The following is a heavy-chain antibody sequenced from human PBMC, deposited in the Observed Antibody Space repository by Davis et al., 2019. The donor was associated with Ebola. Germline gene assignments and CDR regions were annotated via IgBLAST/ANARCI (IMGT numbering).Heavy chain of an antibody. Sequence: AASVKVSCKASGYTFTSYYMHWVRQAPGQGLEWMGWINPNSGGTNYAQKFQGRVTMTRDTSISTAYMELSRLRSDDTAVYYCARVSATVTTFDSWGQGTLVTVSS. V-gene: IGHV1-2*02. CDR2: INPNSGGT. CDR3: ARVSATVTTFDS. J-gene: IGHJ4*02. D-gene: IGHD4-17*01. CDR1: GYTFTSYY.